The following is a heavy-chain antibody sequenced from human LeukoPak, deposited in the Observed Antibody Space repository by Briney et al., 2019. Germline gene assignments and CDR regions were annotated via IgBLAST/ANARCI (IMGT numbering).Heavy chain of an antibody. CDR3: ARGGWEPFDY. CDR1: GGSISSYY. CDR2: IYYSGST. Sequence: PSETLSLTCTVSGGSISSYYWSWIRQPPGKGLEWIGYIYYSGSTNYNPSLKSRVTISVDTSKNQFSLKLNSVTAADTAVYYCARGGWEPFDYWGQGTLVTVSS. V-gene: IGHV4-59*01. J-gene: IGHJ4*02. D-gene: IGHD1-14*01.